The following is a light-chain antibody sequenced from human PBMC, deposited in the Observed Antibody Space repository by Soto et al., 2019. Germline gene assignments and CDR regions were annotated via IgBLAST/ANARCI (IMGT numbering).Light chain of an antibody. CDR2: EDF. V-gene: IGKV3-20*01. CDR1: ENLSSMY. CDR3: QQFGISPPYT. Sequence: EIVLTQSPGTLSLSPGERATLSCRSSENLSSMYLAWYQKKPGQPPRLLIYEDFTRAAGVPDRFGGSGSGTDFALTISRLEPEDVAVYYCQQFGISPPYTFGQGTRLEIK. J-gene: IGKJ2*01.